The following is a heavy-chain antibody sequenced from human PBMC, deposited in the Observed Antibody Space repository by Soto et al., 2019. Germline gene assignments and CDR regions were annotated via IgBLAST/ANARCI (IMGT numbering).Heavy chain of an antibody. D-gene: IGHD3-22*01. J-gene: IGHJ4*02. V-gene: IGHV1-69*13. Sequence: SVNVSCKASGGTFSSYSISWVRQAPGQGLEWLGGIIPIFGTANYAQNFQDRVTITADVSTNTAYMELSSLRSADTAMYYCARGGPYYYDSSGYYLGYFDYWGQGTLVTVSS. CDR2: IIPIFGTA. CDR1: GGTFSSYS. CDR3: ARGGPYYYDSSGYYLGYFDY.